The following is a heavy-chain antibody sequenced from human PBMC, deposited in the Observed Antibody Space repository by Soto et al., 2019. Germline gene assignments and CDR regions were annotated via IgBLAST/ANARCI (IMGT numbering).Heavy chain of an antibody. CDR1: GGSVSSGSYY. CDR2: IYYSGSP. D-gene: IGHD3-16*01. Sequence: GPGPPSPSETLSLTCTVSGGSVSSGSYYWSWIRQPPGKGLEWIGYIYYSGSPTYPPPPKSRVTIQVDTSKTQFPLKLSFVTAADTAVYYCARFPRHGYGGSYWGQGTLVTVSS. V-gene: IGHV4-61*01. J-gene: IGHJ4*02. CDR3: ARFPRHGYGGSY.